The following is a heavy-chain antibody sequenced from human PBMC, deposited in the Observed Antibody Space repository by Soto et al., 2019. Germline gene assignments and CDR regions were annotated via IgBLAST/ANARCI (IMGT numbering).Heavy chain of an antibody. CDR2: ISYDGSNK. J-gene: IGHJ4*02. D-gene: IGHD5-18*01. CDR3: EREGPIQLWLLGFDD. CDR1: GFTFSSYA. V-gene: IGHV3-30-3*01. Sequence: QVQLVESGGGVVQPGRSLRLSCAASGFTFSSYAMHWVRQAPGKGLEWVAVISYDGSNKYYADSVKGRFTISRDNSKNTLYLQMNSLRAEDTAVYYCEREGPIQLWLLGFDDWGQGTLVTVSS.